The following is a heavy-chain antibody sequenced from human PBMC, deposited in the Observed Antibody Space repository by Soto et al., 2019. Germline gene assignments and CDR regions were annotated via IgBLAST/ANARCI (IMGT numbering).Heavy chain of an antibody. V-gene: IGHV4-34*01. Sequence: QVQLQQWGAGLLKPSETLSLTCAVYGGSFSGYYWSWIRQPPGKGLEWIGEINHSGSTNYNPSLKSRVTISVDTSKNQFSLKLSSVTAADTAVYYCARARYCSSTSCYGESWFDPWGQGTLVTVSS. CDR3: ARARYCSSTSCYGESWFDP. J-gene: IGHJ5*02. CDR2: INHSGST. D-gene: IGHD2-2*01. CDR1: GGSFSGYY.